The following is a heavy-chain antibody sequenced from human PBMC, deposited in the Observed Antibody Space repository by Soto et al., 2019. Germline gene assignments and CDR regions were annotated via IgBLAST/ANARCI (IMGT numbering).Heavy chain of an antibody. CDR2: IYYSGST. CDR3: ARSPTTDNWLDP. D-gene: IGHD4-4*01. CDR1: CGSISSGVYY. V-gene: IGHV4-31*03. J-gene: IGHJ5*02. Sequence: SEPLSLTCTVSCGSISSGVYYWSWIRQHRGRGLEWIGYIYYSGSTYYNPSLKSRVTISVDTSKNQFSLKLSSVTAADTAVYYCARSPTTDNWLDPWGQGTLVTVSS.